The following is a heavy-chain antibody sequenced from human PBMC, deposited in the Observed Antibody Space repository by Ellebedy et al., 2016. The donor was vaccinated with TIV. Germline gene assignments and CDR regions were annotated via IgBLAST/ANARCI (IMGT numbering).Heavy chain of an antibody. CDR2: IYKDGGT. CDR1: GFTVNSYF. D-gene: IGHD3-22*01. J-gene: IGHJ5*02. Sequence: GESLKISCAASGFTVNSYFMTWVRQAPGKGLEWVSVIYKDGGTNYTDSVLGRFTIFRYNSENTLHLQMDSLRVEDTAVYYGARDPGGGGNYGDTWFDPWGQGTLVTVSS. V-gene: IGHV3-66*01. CDR3: ARDPGGGGNYGDTWFDP.